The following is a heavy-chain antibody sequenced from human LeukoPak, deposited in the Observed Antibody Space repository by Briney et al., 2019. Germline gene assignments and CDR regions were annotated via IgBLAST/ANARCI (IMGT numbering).Heavy chain of an antibody. CDR2: INSDGSST. Sequence: GGSLRLSCAASGFTLSNSWMHWVRQAPERGLVWVSRINSDGSSTGYADSVKDRFTISRDNAKNTLYLQMNSLRAEDTAVYYCARARSYGDYVYWGQGTLVTVSS. J-gene: IGHJ4*02. V-gene: IGHV3-74*01. D-gene: IGHD4-17*01. CDR1: GFTLSNSW. CDR3: ARARSYGDYVY.